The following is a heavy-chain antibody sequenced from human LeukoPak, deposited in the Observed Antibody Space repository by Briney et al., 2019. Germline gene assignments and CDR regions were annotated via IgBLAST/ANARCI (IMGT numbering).Heavy chain of an antibody. CDR2: IYTSGST. V-gene: IGHV4-61*02. CDR1: GGSISSGSYY. D-gene: IGHD2-15*01. CDR3: ARVRRVRGCSGGSCYSEFDY. Sequence: SETLSLTCTVSGGSISSGSYYWSWIRQPAGKGLEWIGRIYTSGSTNYNPSLKSRVTISVDTSKNQFSLKLSSVTAADTAVYYCARVRRVRGCSGGSCYSEFDYWGQGTLVSVSS. J-gene: IGHJ4*02.